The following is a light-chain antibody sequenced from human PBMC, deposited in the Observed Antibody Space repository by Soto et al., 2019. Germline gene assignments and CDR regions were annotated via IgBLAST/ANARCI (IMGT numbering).Light chain of an antibody. CDR3: QTLGTGIRV. Sequence: QSVLTQSPSASASLGASVKLTCTRSSDHSNYIIAWHQQPPEKGPRYLMNVNIDGSHTKGNGIPDRFSGSSSGAGRYLTISSLQSEDEAAYYCQTLGTGIRVFGGGTTVTVL. V-gene: IGLV4-69*01. CDR2: VNIDGSH. CDR1: SDHSNYI. J-gene: IGLJ3*02.